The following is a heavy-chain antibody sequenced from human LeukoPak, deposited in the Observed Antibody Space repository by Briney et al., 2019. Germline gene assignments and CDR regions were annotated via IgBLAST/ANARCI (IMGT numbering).Heavy chain of an antibody. CDR3: ASVAGSNNWYFDY. Sequence: PGGSLRLSCAASGFTFDDYGMSWVRQVPGKGLEWVSGVNWDGRSTGYADSVKGRFTISRDNAKNSLYLQMNSLRVEDTALYYCASVAGSNNWYFDYWGQGTLVIVSS. CDR1: GFTFDDYG. V-gene: IGHV3-20*04. J-gene: IGHJ4*02. D-gene: IGHD1-1*01. CDR2: VNWDGRST.